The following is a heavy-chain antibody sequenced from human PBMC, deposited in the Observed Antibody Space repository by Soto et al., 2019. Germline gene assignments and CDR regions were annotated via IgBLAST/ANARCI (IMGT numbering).Heavy chain of an antibody. Sequence: ASVKVSCKASGYTFTSYAMHWVRQAPGQRLEWMGWINAGNGNTKYSQKFQGRVTITRDTSASTAYMELSSLRSEDTAVYYCARYGGSYFSRGEEYYFDYWGQGTLVTVSS. CDR1: GYTFTSYA. CDR2: INAGNGNT. V-gene: IGHV1-3*01. D-gene: IGHD1-26*01. J-gene: IGHJ4*02. CDR3: ARYGGSYFSRGEEYYFDY.